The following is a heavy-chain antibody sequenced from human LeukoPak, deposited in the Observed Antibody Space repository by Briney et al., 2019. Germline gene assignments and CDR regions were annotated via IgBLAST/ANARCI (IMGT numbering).Heavy chain of an antibody. V-gene: IGHV1-18*01. J-gene: IGHJ4*02. Sequence: ASVKVSCKASGYTFTSYGISWVRQAPGQGLEWMGWISAYNGNTNYAQKLQGRVTMTTDTSTSTAYMELRSLRSDDTAVYYCARGYSSGWYGKYFDYWGQGTLVTVTS. CDR2: ISAYNGNT. CDR3: ARGYSSGWYGKYFDY. CDR1: GYTFTSYG. D-gene: IGHD6-19*01.